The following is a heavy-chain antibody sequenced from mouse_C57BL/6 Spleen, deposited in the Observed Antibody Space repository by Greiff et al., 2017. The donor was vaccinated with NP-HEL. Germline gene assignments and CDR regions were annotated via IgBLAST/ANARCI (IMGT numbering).Heavy chain of an antibody. Sequence: EVQLQQSGPVLVKPGASVKMSCKASGYTFTDYYMNWVKQSHGKSLEWIGVINPYNGGTSYNQKFKGKATLTVDKSSSTAYMELNSLTSEDSAFYYCARYLQYYFDYWGQGTTLTVSS. CDR2: INPYNGGT. CDR1: GYTFTDYY. J-gene: IGHJ2*01. D-gene: IGHD6-1*01. V-gene: IGHV1-19*01. CDR3: ARYLQYYFDY.